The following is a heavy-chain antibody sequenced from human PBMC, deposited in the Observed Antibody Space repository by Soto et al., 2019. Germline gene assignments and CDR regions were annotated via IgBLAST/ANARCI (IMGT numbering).Heavy chain of an antibody. CDR1: GDSVSSNTAA. Sequence: PSQTLSLTCAISGDSVSSNTAAWNWIRQSPSRGLEWLGRTFYRSEWYNDYAVSVKSRITINPDTSKNQFSLHLNSVTPEDTAVYYCARTRSHRFGAYYDLDGWGQGTTVTVSS. CDR2: TFYRSEWYN. J-gene: IGHJ6*02. D-gene: IGHD3-10*01. V-gene: IGHV6-1*01. CDR3: ARTRSHRFGAYYDLDG.